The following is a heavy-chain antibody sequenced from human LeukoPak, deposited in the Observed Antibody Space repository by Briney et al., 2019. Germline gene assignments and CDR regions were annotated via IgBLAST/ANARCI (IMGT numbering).Heavy chain of an antibody. V-gene: IGHV3-48*02. CDR1: GFTFSSYS. J-gene: IGHJ4*02. CDR3: ASRSNSGYEFFDY. D-gene: IGHD5-12*01. Sequence: GGSLRLSCAASGFTFSSYSMNWVRQAPGKGLEWVSYISSSSSTIYYADSVKGRFTISRDNAKNSLYLQMNSLRDEDTAVYYCASRSNSGYEFFDYWGQGTLVTVSS. CDR2: ISSSSSTI.